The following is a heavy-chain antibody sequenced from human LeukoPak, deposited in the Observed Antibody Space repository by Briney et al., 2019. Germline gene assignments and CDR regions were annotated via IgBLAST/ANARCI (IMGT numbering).Heavy chain of an antibody. J-gene: IGHJ4*02. CDR3: ARVVRMAAGMNYYLDY. Sequence: GGSLRLSCAASGFTVSNNYMSWVRQAPGKGLEWVPVIYSGGSTCYADYVKGRFTFSRDSSKNTLYFQMNSLRAEDTAVYYCARVVRMAAGMNYYLDYWGQGTLVTVSS. CDR2: IYSGGST. V-gene: IGHV3-53*01. D-gene: IGHD6-13*01. CDR1: GFTVSNNY.